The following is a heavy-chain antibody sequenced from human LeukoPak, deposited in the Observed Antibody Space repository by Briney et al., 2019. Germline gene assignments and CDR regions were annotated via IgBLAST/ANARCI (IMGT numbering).Heavy chain of an antibody. Sequence: GASVKVSCKASGYTFTDYYIHWVRQAPGQGLEWMGWINPYNSGANYAQQFQSRVAMTRDTSIGTAYMELSRLTSDDTAVYYCARDGGLDFWGQGTLVTVSS. V-gene: IGHV1-2*02. CDR3: ARDGGLDF. J-gene: IGHJ4*02. CDR2: INPYNSGA. CDR1: GYTFTDYY. D-gene: IGHD3-3*01.